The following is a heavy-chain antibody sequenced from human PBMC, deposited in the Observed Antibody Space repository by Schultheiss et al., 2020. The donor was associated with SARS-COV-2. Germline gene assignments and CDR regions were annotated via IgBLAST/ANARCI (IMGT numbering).Heavy chain of an antibody. D-gene: IGHD3-10*01. J-gene: IGHJ6*02. Sequence: GESLKISCAASGFTFSNYAIHWVRQAPGKGLEWVAVIWYDGGYKYYADSVKGRITISRENSKNTAYLQMNSLRAEDTAVYYCASLWFGDITDRSELDVWGQGTTVTVSS. CDR3: ASLWFGDITDRSELDV. CDR1: GFTFSNYA. CDR2: IWYDGGYK. V-gene: IGHV3-33*08.